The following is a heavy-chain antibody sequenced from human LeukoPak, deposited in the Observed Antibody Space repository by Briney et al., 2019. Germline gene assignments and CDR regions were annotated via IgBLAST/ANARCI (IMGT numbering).Heavy chain of an antibody. V-gene: IGHV3-23*01. CDR1: GFTFSSYA. J-gene: IGHJ4*02. CDR3: AKDGPRYCSSC. D-gene: IGHD2-2*01. Sequence: GGSLRLSCAASGFTFSSYAMSWVRRAPGKGLEWVSAISGSGGSTYYADSVEGRFTISRDNSKNTLYLQLNSLRAEDTAVYYCAKDGPRYCSSCWGQGTLVTVSS. CDR2: ISGSGGST.